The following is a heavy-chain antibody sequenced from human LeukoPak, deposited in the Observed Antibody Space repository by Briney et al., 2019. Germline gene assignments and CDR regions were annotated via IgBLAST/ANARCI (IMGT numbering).Heavy chain of an antibody. CDR1: GGSISSYY. J-gene: IGHJ3*02. V-gene: IGHV4-59*12. D-gene: IGHD3-22*01. CDR3: ARDLGQYDNKAFDI. CDR2: IYYSGST. Sequence: SETLSLTCTVSGGSISSYYWSWIRQPPGKGLEWIGYIYYSGSTNYNPSLKSRVTISVDTSKNQFSLKLSSVTAADTAVYYCARDLGQYDNKAFDIWGQGTMVTVSS.